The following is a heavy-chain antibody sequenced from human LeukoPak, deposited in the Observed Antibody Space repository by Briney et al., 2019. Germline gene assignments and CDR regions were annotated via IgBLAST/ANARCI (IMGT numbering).Heavy chain of an antibody. J-gene: IGHJ4*02. Sequence: PSETLSLTCAVSGGSINSSSYYWGWIRQPPGKGLEWIGSIYYGGSTYYNPSLKSRVTISVDMSKKQFSLKLSSVTAADTAVYYCASLPTVCSGGDLAIWGQGALVTVSS. CDR1: GGSINSSSYY. V-gene: IGHV4-39*07. D-gene: IGHD2-15*01. CDR2: IYYGGST. CDR3: ASLPTVCSGGDLAI.